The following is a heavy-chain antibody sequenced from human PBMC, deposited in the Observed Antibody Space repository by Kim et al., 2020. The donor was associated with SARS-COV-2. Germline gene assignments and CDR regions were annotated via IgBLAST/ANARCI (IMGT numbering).Heavy chain of an antibody. J-gene: IGHJ6*02. V-gene: IGHV3-11*06. D-gene: IGHD6-6*01. CDR2: ISSSSSYT. CDR3: ARDTQEYSSSSYGMDV. CDR1: GFTFSDYY. Sequence: GGSLRLSCAASGFTFSDYYMSWIRQAPGKGLEWVSYISSSSSYTNYADSVKGRFTISRDNAKNSLYLQMNSLRAEDTAVYYCARDTQEYSSSSYGMDVWGQGTTVTVSS.